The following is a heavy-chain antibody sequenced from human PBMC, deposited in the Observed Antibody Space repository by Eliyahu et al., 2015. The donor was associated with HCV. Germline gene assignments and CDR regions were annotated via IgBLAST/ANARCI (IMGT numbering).Heavy chain of an antibody. Sequence: QVQLQESGPGLVKPSETLSLTCTVSGGSISSYYWSWIRQPPGKGLEWIGYIYYSGSTNYNPSLKSRVTISVDTSKNQFSLKLSSVTAADTAVYYCARGGGITIFGVVTTFDIWGQGTMVTVSS. CDR3: ARGGGITIFGVVTTFDI. CDR1: GGSISSYY. D-gene: IGHD3-3*01. CDR2: IYYSGST. J-gene: IGHJ3*02. V-gene: IGHV4-59*01.